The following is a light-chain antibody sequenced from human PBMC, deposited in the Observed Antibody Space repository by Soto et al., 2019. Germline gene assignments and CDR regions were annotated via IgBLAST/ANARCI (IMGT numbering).Light chain of an antibody. J-gene: IGKJ4*01. CDR3: QQYNNWPPLT. Sequence: EIVLTHSPGTLSLSPGERATLSFSSSQSVSSSDLAWYQQKVGQPPRLLIYGASNRATGIPARFSGSGSGTEFTLTISSLQSEDFAVYYCQQYNNWPPLTFGGGTKVDIK. CDR2: GAS. CDR1: QSVSSSD. V-gene: IGKV3-15*01.